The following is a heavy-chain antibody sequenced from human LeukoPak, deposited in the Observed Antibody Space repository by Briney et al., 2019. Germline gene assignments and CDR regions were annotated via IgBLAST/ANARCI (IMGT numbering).Heavy chain of an antibody. V-gene: IGHV3-23*01. J-gene: IGHJ3*02. D-gene: IGHD1-26*01. Sequence: GGSLRLSCAASGFAFSNYVITWVRQAPGKGLEWVSRISVGGGSGSTKYADSVRGRFAISRDNSKNTLYLQMNSLSVDDTAIYCCAKARGTHYGDYALDIWGQGTLVTVSS. CDR2: ISVGGGSGST. CDR3: AKARGTHYGDYALDI. CDR1: GFAFSNYV.